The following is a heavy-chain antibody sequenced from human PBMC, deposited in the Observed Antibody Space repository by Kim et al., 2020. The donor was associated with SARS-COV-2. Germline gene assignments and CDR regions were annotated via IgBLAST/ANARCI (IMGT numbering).Heavy chain of an antibody. CDR3: AKDLGSGTGLDAFDI. D-gene: IGHD1-7*01. J-gene: IGHJ3*02. Sequence: DSVKGRFTISRDNSKNTLYLQMNSLRAEDTAVYYCAKDLGSGTGLDAFDIWGQGTMVTVSS. V-gene: IGHV3-23*01.